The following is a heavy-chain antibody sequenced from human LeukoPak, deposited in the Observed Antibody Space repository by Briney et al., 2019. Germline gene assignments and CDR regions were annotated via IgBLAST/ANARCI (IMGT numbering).Heavy chain of an antibody. J-gene: IGHJ4*02. V-gene: IGHV3-21*01. Sequence: PGGSLRLSCAASGFTFSSYSMNWVRQAPGKGLEWVSSISSSSSYTYYADSVKGRFTISRDNAKNSLYLQMNSLRAEDTAVYYCARAGYSSGWYSDYWGQGTLVAVSS. CDR2: ISSSSSYT. CDR3: ARAGYSSGWYSDY. D-gene: IGHD6-19*01. CDR1: GFTFSSYS.